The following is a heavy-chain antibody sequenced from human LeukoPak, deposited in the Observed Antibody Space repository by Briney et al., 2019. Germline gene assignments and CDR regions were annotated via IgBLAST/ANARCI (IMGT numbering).Heavy chain of an antibody. CDR2: IIPIFGTA. V-gene: IGHV1-69*13. J-gene: IGHJ4*02. CDR1: GGTFSSYA. Sequence: SVKVSCKASGGTFSSYAISWVRQAPGQGLEWMGGIIPIFGTANYAQKFQGRVTLTADESTSTAYMELSSLRSEDTAVYYCAGVGGYSYGLPFDYWGQGTLVTVSS. CDR3: AGVGGYSYGLPFDY. D-gene: IGHD5-18*01.